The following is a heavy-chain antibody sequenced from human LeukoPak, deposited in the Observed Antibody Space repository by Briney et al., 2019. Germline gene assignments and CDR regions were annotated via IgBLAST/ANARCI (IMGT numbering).Heavy chain of an antibody. D-gene: IGHD3-10*01. Sequence: SETLTLTCTVSGDSVSDYYWSWIRQSPGKGLEWIGYVSNRGISNYSPSLRSRIFISADTSKKQVSLKLTSVTAADTSVYYCARGRFNMVRGVMKTVWFDPWTQGTQVIVSS. CDR3: ARGRFNMVRGVMKTVWFDP. J-gene: IGHJ5*02. CDR1: GDSVSDYY. V-gene: IGHV4-59*02. CDR2: VSNRGIS.